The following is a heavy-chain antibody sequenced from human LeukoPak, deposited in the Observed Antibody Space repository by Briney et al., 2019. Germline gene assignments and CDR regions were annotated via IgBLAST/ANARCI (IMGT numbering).Heavy chain of an antibody. D-gene: IGHD1-7*01. J-gene: IGHJ4*02. V-gene: IGHV3-23*01. CDR3: AKIRVVFNWNYAYYFDY. CDR2: ISSSGDET. Sequence: GGSLRLSCAASGFSFTTSGMSWVRQAPGKGLEWVSGISSSGDETYYADSVRGRFTISRDNSANTLYLQMNSLRAEDTAVYYCAKIRVVFNWNYAYYFDYWGQGTLVTVSS. CDR1: GFSFTTSG.